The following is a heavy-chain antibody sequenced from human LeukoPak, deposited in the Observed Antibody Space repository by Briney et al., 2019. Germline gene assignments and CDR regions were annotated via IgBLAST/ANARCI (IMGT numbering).Heavy chain of an antibody. D-gene: IGHD1-26*01. CDR3: ARDRTGNYCIDY. V-gene: IGHV3-30-3*01. CDR1: GFIFSNYA. Sequence: GGSLSLSCAASGFIFSNYAMHWVRQAPGKGLEWVAVISYDGSRKYYADSVKGRFTISRDNSENTVYLQMNSLRAEDTAVYYCARDRTGNYCIDYWGQGTLVTVSS. J-gene: IGHJ4*02. CDR2: ISYDGSRK.